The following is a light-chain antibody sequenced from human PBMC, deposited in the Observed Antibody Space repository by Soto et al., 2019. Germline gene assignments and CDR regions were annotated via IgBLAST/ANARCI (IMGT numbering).Light chain of an antibody. CDR3: TSHTSSSTYV. J-gene: IGLJ1*01. CDR2: EVS. V-gene: IGLV2-14*01. CDR1: SSDVGGYNY. Sequence: QSVLTQPASVSGSPGQSITISCTGTSSDVGGYNYVSWYQQHPGKAPKLMIYEVSNRPSGVSNRFSGSKSGNTASLTIYGLQAEDEADYYCTSHTSSSTYVSGTGTKVTVL.